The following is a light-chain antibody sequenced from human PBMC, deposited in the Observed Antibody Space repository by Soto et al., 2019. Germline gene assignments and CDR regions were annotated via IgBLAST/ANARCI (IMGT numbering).Light chain of an antibody. CDR3: SSYARSNKYV. V-gene: IGLV2-8*01. CDR2: AVS. J-gene: IGLJ1*01. CDR1: SSDVGGYNY. Sequence: QSALTQPPSASGSPGQSVTISCTGTSSDVGGYNYVSWYQQRPGKAPKLLIYAVSKRPSGVHDRFSGAKSGNTASLTVSGLQAEDEADYYCSSYARSNKYVFGTGTKLTVL.